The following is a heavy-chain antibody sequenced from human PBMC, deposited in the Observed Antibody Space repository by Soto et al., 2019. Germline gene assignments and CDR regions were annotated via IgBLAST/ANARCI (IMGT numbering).Heavy chain of an antibody. Sequence: QVQLVQSGAEVKKPGSSVKVSCKASGGTFSSYAISWVRQAPGQGLEWMGGINPNSGGTNYAQKFQGWVTMTRDTSISTAYMELSRLRSDDTAVYYCARGPRGLWLTYFDYWGQGTLVTVSS. J-gene: IGHJ4*02. CDR3: ARGPRGLWLTYFDY. CDR1: GGTFSSYA. CDR2: INPNSGGT. V-gene: IGHV1-2*04. D-gene: IGHD3-10*01.